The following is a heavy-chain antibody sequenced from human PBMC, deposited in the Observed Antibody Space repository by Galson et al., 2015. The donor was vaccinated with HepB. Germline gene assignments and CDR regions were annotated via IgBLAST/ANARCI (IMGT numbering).Heavy chain of an antibody. J-gene: IGHJ5*02. V-gene: IGHV3-48*04. CDR1: GFTFSSYS. CDR2: ISGGRPTI. CDR3: ARTYYYDSSFYYSPFDP. Sequence: SLRLSCAASGFTFSSYSMNWLRQVPGKGLEWLSYISGGRPTIYYADSVKGRFTVSRDNAKNSLYLQMNSLRAEDTAVYYCARTYYYDSSFYYSPFDPWGQGTLVTVSS. D-gene: IGHD3-22*01.